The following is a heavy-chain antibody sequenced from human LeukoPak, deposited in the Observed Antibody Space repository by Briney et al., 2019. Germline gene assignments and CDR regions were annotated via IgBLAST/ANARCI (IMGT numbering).Heavy chain of an antibody. V-gene: IGHV3-48*03. CDR2: ISSGGTSI. D-gene: IGHD3-10*01. J-gene: IGHJ4*02. CDR3: ARGGWFGELLFDY. CDR1: GFTFSSYE. Sequence: PGGSLRLSCAASGFTFSSYEMNWVRQAPGKGLEWVSYISSGGTSIYYADSVKGRFTISRDNAKNSLYLQMNSLRAEDTALYYCARGGWFGELLFDYWGQGTLVTVSS.